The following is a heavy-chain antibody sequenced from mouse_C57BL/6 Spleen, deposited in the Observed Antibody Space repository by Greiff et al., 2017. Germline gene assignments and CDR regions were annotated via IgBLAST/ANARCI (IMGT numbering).Heavy chain of an antibody. CDR1: GYSITSGYD. J-gene: IGHJ2*01. CDR3: AREGDYSYFDY. CDR2: ISYSGST. Sequence: EVQLQESGPGMVKPSQSLSLTCTVTGYSITSGYDWHWIRHFPGNKLEWMGYISYSGSTNYNPSLKSRISITHDTSKNHFFLKLNSVTTEDTATDYCAREGDYSYFDYWGQGTTLTVSS. V-gene: IGHV3-1*01. D-gene: IGHD1-1*01.